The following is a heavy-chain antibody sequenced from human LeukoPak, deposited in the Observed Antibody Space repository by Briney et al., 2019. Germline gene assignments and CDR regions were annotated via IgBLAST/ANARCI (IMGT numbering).Heavy chain of an antibody. CDR2: IYYSGST. Sequence: SETLSLTCTVSGGPISSSSYYWGWIRQPPGKGLEWIGSIYYSGSTYYNPSLKSRVTISVDTSKNQFSLKLSSVTAADTAVYYCARRPYGVNWFDPWGQGTLVTVSS. CDR1: GGPISSSSYY. D-gene: IGHD3-16*01. V-gene: IGHV4-39*01. J-gene: IGHJ5*02. CDR3: ARRPYGVNWFDP.